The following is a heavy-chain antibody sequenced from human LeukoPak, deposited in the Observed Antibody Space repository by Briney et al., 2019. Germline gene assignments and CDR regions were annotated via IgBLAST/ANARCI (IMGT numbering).Heavy chain of an antibody. CDR1: GXTFSTYS. J-gene: IGHJ3*02. CDR3: ARGHSGSYQRTDAFDI. Sequence: PGGSLRLSWAASGXTFSTYSMNWVRQAPGKGLEWVSSIDSSSGYTYYVDSVKGRFSVSRDNAKNSLYLQMNSLRAEDTAIYYCARGHSGSYQRTDAFDIWGQGTMVTVSS. D-gene: IGHD1-26*01. CDR2: IDSSSGYT. V-gene: IGHV3-21*01.